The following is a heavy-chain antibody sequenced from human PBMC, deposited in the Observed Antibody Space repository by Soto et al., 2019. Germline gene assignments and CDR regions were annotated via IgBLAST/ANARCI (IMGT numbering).Heavy chain of an antibody. J-gene: IGHJ4*02. V-gene: IGHV4-39*01. CDR2: IFYSGST. CDR3: ARRYGWLYFDY. D-gene: IGHD6-19*01. CDR1: GDSISSSSYF. Sequence: PSETLSVTCTVSGDSISSSSYFWGWIRQPPGKGLEWIGTIFYSGSTYYNPSLKSRVTISVDTSKNQFSLKLTSVTAADTALYYCARRYGWLYFDYWGQGSLVTVSS.